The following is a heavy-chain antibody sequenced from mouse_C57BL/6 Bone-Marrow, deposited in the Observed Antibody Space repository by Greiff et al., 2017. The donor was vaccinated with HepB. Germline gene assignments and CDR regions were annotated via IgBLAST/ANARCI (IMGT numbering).Heavy chain of an antibody. V-gene: IGHV5-4*03. D-gene: IGHD1-1*01. CDR3: ARVTTVVAGDY. CDR2: IREGGSYT. CDR1: GFTFSSYA. Sequence: DVKLVESGGGLVKPGGSLKLSCAASGFTFSSYAMSWVRQTPEKRLEWVATIREGGSYTYYPDNVKGRFTISRDNAKNKLYLQMSHLKSEDTAMYYCARVTTVVAGDYRGQGTTLTVSS. J-gene: IGHJ2*01.